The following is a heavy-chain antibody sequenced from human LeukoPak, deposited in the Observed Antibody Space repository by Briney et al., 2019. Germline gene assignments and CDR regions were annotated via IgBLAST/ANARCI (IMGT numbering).Heavy chain of an antibody. D-gene: IGHD4-17*01. J-gene: IGHJ3*02. V-gene: IGHV3-30-3*02. CDR3: AKTSTTGPVFDAFDI. CDR1: GFTFSSYA. Sequence: GGSLRLSCAASGFTFSSYAMSWVRQAPGKGLEWVAVISYDGSNKYYADSVKGRFTISRDNSKNTLYLQMNSLRAEDTAVYYCAKTSTTGPVFDAFDIWGQGTMVTVSS. CDR2: ISYDGSNK.